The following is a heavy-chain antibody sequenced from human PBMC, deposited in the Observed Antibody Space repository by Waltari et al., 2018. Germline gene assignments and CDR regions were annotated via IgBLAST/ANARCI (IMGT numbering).Heavy chain of an antibody. CDR3: ARDSAPTYYDFWGTWGYYYGMDV. CDR1: GGSFSGYS. D-gene: IGHD3-3*01. V-gene: IGHV4-34*01. CDR2: INHSGST. Sequence: QVQLQQWGAGLLKPSETLSLTCAVYGGSFSGYSWIWIRPPPGEGLEWIGEINHSGSTNYNPSLKSRVTISVDTSKNQFSLKLSSVTAADTAVYYCARDSAPTYYDFWGTWGYYYGMDVWGQGTTVTVSS. J-gene: IGHJ6*02.